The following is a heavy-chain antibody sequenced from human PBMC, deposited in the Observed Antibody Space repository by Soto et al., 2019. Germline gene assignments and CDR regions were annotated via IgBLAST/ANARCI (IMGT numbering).Heavy chain of an antibody. CDR3: ATVGTRNDY. V-gene: IGHV1-18*01. CDR2: ISAYNGNT. J-gene: IGHJ4*02. CDR1: GYTFTNFG. Sequence: QVQLVQSGAEVKKPGASVKVSCKASGYTFTNFGISWVRQAPGQGIEWMGWISAYNGNTNYAQKFQGRVTMTTDTPTSTAYMEVRSQRIEYTAEYDCATVGTRNDYWGQGTLVTVSA. D-gene: IGHD2-21*02.